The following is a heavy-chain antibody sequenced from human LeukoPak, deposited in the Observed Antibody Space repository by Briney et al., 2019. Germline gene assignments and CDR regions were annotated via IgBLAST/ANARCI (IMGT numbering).Heavy chain of an antibody. CDR2: IIPIFGTA. D-gene: IGHD5-18*01. CDR1: GGTFGSYA. CDR3: ARGSPGYSYAPTIMDV. V-gene: IGHV1-69*06. J-gene: IGHJ6*03. Sequence: SVKVSCKASGGTFGSYAISWVRQAPGQGLEWMGGIIPIFGTANYAQKFQGRVTITADKSTSTAYMELSSLRSEDTAVYYCARGSPGYSYAPTIMDVWGKGTTVTVSS.